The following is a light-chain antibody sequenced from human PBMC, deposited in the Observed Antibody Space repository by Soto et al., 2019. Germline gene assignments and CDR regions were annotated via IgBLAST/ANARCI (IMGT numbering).Light chain of an antibody. V-gene: IGKV1-8*01. J-gene: IGKJ4*01. Sequence: AIRMTQSPSSLSASTGDRVTITCRASQGISSYLAWYQQKPGKAPKLLIYAASSLQSGVPSRFSGSGSGTDFTLTISSLQPEDFATYYCQQANSFLPLTFGGGTTVDIK. CDR3: QQANSFLPLT. CDR1: QGISSY. CDR2: AAS.